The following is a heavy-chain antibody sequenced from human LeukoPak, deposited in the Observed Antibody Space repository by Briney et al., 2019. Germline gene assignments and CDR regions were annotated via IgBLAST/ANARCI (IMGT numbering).Heavy chain of an antibody. Sequence: SVKVSCKASGYTFTGYYMHWVRQAPGQGLEWMGGIIPIFGTANYAQKFQGRVTITADESTSTAYMELSSLRSEDTAVYYCARSHYYGSGSYYFFDYWGQGTLVTVSS. J-gene: IGHJ4*02. CDR2: IIPIFGTA. V-gene: IGHV1-69*13. CDR3: ARSHYYGSGSYYFFDY. D-gene: IGHD3-10*01. CDR1: GYTFTGYY.